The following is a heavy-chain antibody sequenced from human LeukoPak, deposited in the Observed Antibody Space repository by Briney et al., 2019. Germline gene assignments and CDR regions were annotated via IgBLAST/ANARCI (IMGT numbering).Heavy chain of an antibody. Sequence: PSETLSLTCIVSGGSITNNNYYWGWIRQPPGKGLEWIGSVTYSGSTYYNPSLKSRVDISLDTSKNQFSLKLSSVTAADTAVYYCASVTTYDYVWGSVYYFDYWGQGSLVTVSS. J-gene: IGHJ4*02. CDR3: ASVTTYDYVWGSVYYFDY. CDR1: GGSITNNNYY. V-gene: IGHV4-39*07. D-gene: IGHD3-16*01. CDR2: VTYSGST.